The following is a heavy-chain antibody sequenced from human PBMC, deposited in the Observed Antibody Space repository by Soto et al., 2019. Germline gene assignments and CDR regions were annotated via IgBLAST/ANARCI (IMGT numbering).Heavy chain of an antibody. CDR2: ISGSGGST. J-gene: IGHJ4*02. CDR1: GFTFSSYA. CDR3: AKELRGWKRVTYCDY. V-gene: IGHV3-23*01. D-gene: IGHD6-19*01. Sequence: GGSLRLSCAASGFTFSSYAMHWVRQAPGKGLEWVSAISGSGGSTYYADSVKGRFTISRDNSKNTLYLQMNSLRAEDTAVYYCAKELRGWKRVTYCDYWVQGNRVTVSS.